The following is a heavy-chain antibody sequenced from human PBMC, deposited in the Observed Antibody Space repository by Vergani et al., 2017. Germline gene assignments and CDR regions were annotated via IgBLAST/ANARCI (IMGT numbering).Heavy chain of an antibody. CDR2: ISSSSSYI. CDR3: ASRYSYGPDPLDY. CDR1: GFTFSSYS. Sequence: VQLVESGGGVVQPGRSLRLSCAASGFTFSSYSMNWVRQAPGKGLEWVSSISSSSSYIYYADSVKGRFTISRDNAKNSLYLQMNSLRAEDTAVYYCASRYSYGPDPLDYWGQGTLVTVSS. J-gene: IGHJ4*02. V-gene: IGHV3-21*01. D-gene: IGHD5-18*01.